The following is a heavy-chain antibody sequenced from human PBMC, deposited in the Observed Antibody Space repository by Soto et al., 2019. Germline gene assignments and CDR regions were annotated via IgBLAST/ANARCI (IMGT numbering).Heavy chain of an antibody. CDR2: ISGSGDST. Sequence: EVQLLESGGGLVQPGGSLRLSCAASGFTFTNYAMNWVRQAPGKGLEWVSAISGSGDSTYYADSVKGRFTISRDNCKDTLSLPMNSLRVEDTAVYYWAKSPTSSGPDSWGQRPLVTVSS. V-gene: IGHV3-23*01. CDR3: AKSPTSSGPDS. CDR1: GFTFTNYA. J-gene: IGHJ4*02. D-gene: IGHD3-22*01.